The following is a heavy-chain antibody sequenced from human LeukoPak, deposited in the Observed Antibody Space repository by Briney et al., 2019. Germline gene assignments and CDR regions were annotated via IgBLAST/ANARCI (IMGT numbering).Heavy chain of an antibody. CDR1: GFTFSSYA. V-gene: IGHV3-23*01. D-gene: IGHD6-6*01. CDR3: AREAPRGTSSNPYYFDS. J-gene: IGHJ4*02. CDR2: LSGGGDIT. Sequence: PGGSLRLSCAASGFTFSSYAMNWVRQAPGKGLEWVSVLSGGGDITYYADSVKGRFTISRDNSKNTLYLQMNSLRAEDTAVYYCAREAPRGTSSNPYYFDSWGQGTLVTVSS.